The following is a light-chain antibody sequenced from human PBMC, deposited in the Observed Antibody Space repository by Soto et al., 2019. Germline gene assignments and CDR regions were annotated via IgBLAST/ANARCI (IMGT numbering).Light chain of an antibody. Sequence: QSVLTQPRSVSGSPGESVAISCTGTSSDVGAYNHVAWYQQYPGKAPKLMVYDVNKRPSGVPDRFSGSKSGNTASLTISGLQAEDEADYHCCSSAARFTVVYGGGTKLTVL. V-gene: IGLV2-11*01. CDR3: CSSAARFTVV. CDR1: SSDVGAYNH. CDR2: DVN. J-gene: IGLJ2*01.